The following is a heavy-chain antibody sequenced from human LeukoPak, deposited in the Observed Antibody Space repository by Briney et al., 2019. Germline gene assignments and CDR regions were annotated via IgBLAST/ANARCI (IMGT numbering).Heavy chain of an antibody. V-gene: IGHV3-15*01. D-gene: IGHD3-10*01. CDR3: TTDGGLLWFGELSPFVP. Sequence: GGSLRDSCAASGFTFSNAWMSWVRQAPGQGLEWVGRIKSKTDGGTTDYAAPVKGRFTISRDDSKNTLYLQMNSLKTEDTAVYYCTTDGGLLWFGELSPFVPLGQGTMVTVSS. J-gene: IGHJ5*02. CDR2: IKSKTDGGTT. CDR1: GFTFSNAW.